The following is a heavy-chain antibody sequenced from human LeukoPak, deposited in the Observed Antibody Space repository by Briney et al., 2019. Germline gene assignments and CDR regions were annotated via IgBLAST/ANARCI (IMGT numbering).Heavy chain of an antibody. D-gene: IGHD6-19*01. CDR3: ARHETRIAVAGLFDL. Sequence: PSETLSLTCTVSGGSISSYYWSWIRQPPGKGLEWIGYIYYSGSTNYNPSLKSRVTISVDTSKNQFSLKLSSVTAADTAVYYCARHETRIAVAGLFDLWGRGTLVTVSS. V-gene: IGHV4-59*08. J-gene: IGHJ2*01. CDR1: GGSISSYY. CDR2: IYYSGST.